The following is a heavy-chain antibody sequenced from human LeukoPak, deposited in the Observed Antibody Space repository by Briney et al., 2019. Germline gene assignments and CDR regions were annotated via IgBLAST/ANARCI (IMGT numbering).Heavy chain of an antibody. V-gene: IGHV3-23*01. J-gene: IGHJ4*02. Sequence: PGGSLRLSCAASGFTFSSYAMSWVRQAPGKGLEWVSAISGSGGSTYYADSVKCRFTIYRDNSKNTLYLQMNSLRAEDTAVYYCANGQQHFDYWGQGTLVTVSS. CDR3: ANGQQHFDY. CDR2: ISGSGGST. D-gene: IGHD6-13*01. CDR1: GFTFSSYA.